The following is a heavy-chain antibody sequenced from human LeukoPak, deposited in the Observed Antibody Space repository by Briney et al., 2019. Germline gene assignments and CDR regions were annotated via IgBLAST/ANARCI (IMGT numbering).Heavy chain of an antibody. CDR3: ARDPQLHLDFWPDYYFDY. CDR1: GYTFTSYG. D-gene: IGHD3/OR15-3a*01. CDR2: ISAYNGNT. V-gene: IGHV1-18*01. Sequence: ASVKVSCKASGYTFTSYGISWMRQAPGQGLEWMGWISAYNGNTNYAQKLQGRVTMTTDTSTSTAYMELRSLRSDDTAVYYCARDPQLHLDFWPDYYFDYWGQGTLVTVSS. J-gene: IGHJ4*02.